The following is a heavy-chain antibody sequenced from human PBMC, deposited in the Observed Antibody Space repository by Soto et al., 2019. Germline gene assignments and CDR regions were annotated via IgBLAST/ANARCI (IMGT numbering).Heavy chain of an antibody. CDR3: ACGNRESFAIDY. J-gene: IGHJ4*02. Sequence: QVQLPESGPGLVKPSGTLSFTCAVSGDSISTRNWWSWVRQSPGKGLEWIGEIYYSVTTNYNPSLKSRVTISLDKSQKQVYLKLSSVTAADTAMYYCACGNRESFAIDYWGRGTLVTVSS. CDR2: IYYSVTT. CDR1: GDSISTRNW. D-gene: IGHD1-1*01. V-gene: IGHV4-4*02.